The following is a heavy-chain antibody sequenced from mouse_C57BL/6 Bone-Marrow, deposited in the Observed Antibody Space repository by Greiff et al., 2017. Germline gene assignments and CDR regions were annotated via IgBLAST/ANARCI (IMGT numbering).Heavy chain of an antibody. J-gene: IGHJ4*01. CDR3: ARPPITTVVARGGYYAMDY. CDR1: GYAFTNYL. V-gene: IGHV1-54*01. D-gene: IGHD1-1*01. CDR2: INPGSGGT. Sequence: QVQLKESGAELVRPGTSVKVSCKASGYAFTNYLIEWVKQRPGQGLEWIGVINPGSGGTNYNEKFKGKATLTADKSSSTAYMQLSSLTSEDSAVYFCARPPITTVVARGGYYAMDYWGQGTSVTGSS.